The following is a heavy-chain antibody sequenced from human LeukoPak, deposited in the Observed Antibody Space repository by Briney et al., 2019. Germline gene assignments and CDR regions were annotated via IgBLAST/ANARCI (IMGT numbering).Heavy chain of an antibody. Sequence: GGSLRLSCVASGFTVSSNYMSWVRQAPGKGLEWVSVIYSGGSTYYADSVKGRFTISRDNSKNTLCLQMNSLRAEDTAVYYCARGSGSSYYFDYWGQGTLVTVSS. CDR3: ARGSGSSYYFDY. J-gene: IGHJ4*02. V-gene: IGHV3-66*01. CDR2: IYSGGST. CDR1: GFTVSSNY. D-gene: IGHD2-15*01.